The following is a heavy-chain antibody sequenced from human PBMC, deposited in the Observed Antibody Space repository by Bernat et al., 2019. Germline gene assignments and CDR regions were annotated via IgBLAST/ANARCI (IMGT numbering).Heavy chain of an antibody. CDR1: GFSLSTSGMC. Sequence: QVTLRESGPALVKPTQTLTLTCTSSGFSLSTSGMCVSWIRQPPGKALEWLALIDWDDDKYYSTTLKTRLTISKDTSKNQTVLTMTNMEPVDTATYYCARIRSRLAKYDYGDYGRATHHLGWFDPWGQGTLVTVSS. J-gene: IGHJ5*02. V-gene: IGHV2-70*01. CDR3: ARIRSRLAKYDYGDYGRATHHLGWFDP. D-gene: IGHD4-17*01. CDR2: IDWDDDK.